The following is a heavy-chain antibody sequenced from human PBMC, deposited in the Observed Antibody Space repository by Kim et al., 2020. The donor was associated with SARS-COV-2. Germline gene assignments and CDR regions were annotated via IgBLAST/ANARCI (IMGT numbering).Heavy chain of an antibody. CDR3: ARLGGVDYYDSSGYYYFDY. J-gene: IGHJ4*02. V-gene: IGHV4-59*08. CDR1: GGSISSYY. CDR2: IYYSGST. Sequence: SETLSLTCTVSGGSISSYYWSWIRQPPGKGLEWIGYIYYSGSTNYNPSLKSRVTISVDTSKNQFSLKLSSVTAADTAVYYCARLGGVDYYDSSGYYYFDYWGQGTLVTVSS. D-gene: IGHD3-22*01.